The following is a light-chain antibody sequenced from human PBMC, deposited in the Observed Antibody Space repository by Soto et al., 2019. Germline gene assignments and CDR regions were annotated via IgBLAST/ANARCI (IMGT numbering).Light chain of an antibody. Sequence: QSVLTQPASVSGSPGQSITISCTGTSSDVGGYNYVSWYQQHPGKAPKLMIYDVSNRPSGVSNRFSGSKSGNTASLTISAIQAEDEADYYSSSYTSSSTLDVFGTGTKVTVL. CDR2: DVS. J-gene: IGLJ1*01. V-gene: IGLV2-14*01. CDR1: SSDVGGYNY. CDR3: SSYTSSSTLDV.